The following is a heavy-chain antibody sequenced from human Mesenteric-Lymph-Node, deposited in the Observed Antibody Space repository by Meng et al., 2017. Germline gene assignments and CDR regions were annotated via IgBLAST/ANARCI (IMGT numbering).Heavy chain of an antibody. CDR1: GASIGSGNFY. CDR2: IYPSGST. Sequence: SETLSLTCTVSGASIGSGNFYWSWIRQPAGKGLEWIGRIYPSGSTTYNPSLESRVSMSVDTSKSQVSLKLSSVTAADTAVYYCARDRVLGYWGQGTLVTVSS. D-gene: IGHD3-16*01. V-gene: IGHV4-61*02. CDR3: ARDRVLGY. J-gene: IGHJ4*02.